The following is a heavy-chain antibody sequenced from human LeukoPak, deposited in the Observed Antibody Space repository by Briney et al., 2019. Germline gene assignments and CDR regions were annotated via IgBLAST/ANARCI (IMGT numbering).Heavy chain of an antibody. D-gene: IGHD6-13*01. CDR3: ARANLNNSSWSQINFDY. CDR2: INHSGST. V-gene: IGHV4-34*01. J-gene: IGHJ4*02. Sequence: SETLSLTCAVYGGSFSGYYWSWIRQPPGKGLEWIGEINHSGSTNYNPSLKSRVTISVDTSKHQFSLKLSSVTAADTAVYYCARANLNNSSWSQINFDYWGQGTLVTVSS. CDR1: GGSFSGYY.